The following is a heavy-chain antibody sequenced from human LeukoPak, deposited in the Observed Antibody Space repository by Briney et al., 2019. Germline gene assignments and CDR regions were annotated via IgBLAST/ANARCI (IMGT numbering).Heavy chain of an antibody. V-gene: IGHV3-74*01. J-gene: IGHJ4*02. Sequence: GGSLRLSCAASGLAFHRSWMLCVRQAPGKGLVWVSRINSDGTYTNYADSVKGRFTISRDNAKNTLYLQMNSLRAEDTAVYYCARDLSHTFDYWGQGTLVTVSS. CDR3: ARDLSHTFDY. CDR1: GLAFHRSW. CDR2: INSDGTYT.